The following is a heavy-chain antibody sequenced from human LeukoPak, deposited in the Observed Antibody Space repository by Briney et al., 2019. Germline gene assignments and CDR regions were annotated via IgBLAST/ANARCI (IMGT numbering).Heavy chain of an antibody. Sequence: GGSLRLSCAASRFTFSSYWMSWVRQAPGKGLGWVAHIKQDGSEKNYVDYIKGRFTISRDNAKNSLYLQMNNPRDEDTDVYYCARDSIIRGKTGACDIWGQGTMVTVSS. J-gene: IGHJ3*02. CDR3: ARDSIIRGKTGACDI. CDR2: IKQDGSEK. D-gene: IGHD1-1*01. CDR1: RFTFSSYW. V-gene: IGHV3-7*01.